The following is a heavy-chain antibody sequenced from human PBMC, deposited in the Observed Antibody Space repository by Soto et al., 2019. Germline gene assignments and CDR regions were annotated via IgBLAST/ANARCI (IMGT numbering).Heavy chain of an antibody. V-gene: IGHV3-7*01. CDR2: IKQDGSEK. D-gene: IGHD3-10*01. J-gene: IGHJ4*02. CDR3: ARVGDYYGSGSYHYFDY. Sequence: EVQLVESGGGLVQPGGSLRLSCAASGFTFSSYWMSWVRQAPGKGLEWVANIKQDGSEKYYVDSVKGRFTISRDNAKNSLYLQMNSLRAEHTAVYYCARVGDYYGSGSYHYFDYWGQGTLVTVSS. CDR1: GFTFSSYW.